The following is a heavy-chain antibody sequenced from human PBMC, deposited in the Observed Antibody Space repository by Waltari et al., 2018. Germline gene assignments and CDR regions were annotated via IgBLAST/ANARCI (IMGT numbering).Heavy chain of an antibody. J-gene: IGHJ4*01. CDR2: IHYRGST. V-gene: IGHV4-34*01. CDR3: ARYGEVPASYFFDH. CDR1: GESFLGYF. D-gene: IGHD2-21*01. Sequence: QVQLHQWGAGQLKPSETLSLTCAVSGESFLGYFWSWVRQSPGKGLEWLGSIHYRGSTNYTPTLESRLSLSVDTTKKQFSLKLTSVTAADAALYFCARYGEVPASYFFDHWDQGTLVTVSS.